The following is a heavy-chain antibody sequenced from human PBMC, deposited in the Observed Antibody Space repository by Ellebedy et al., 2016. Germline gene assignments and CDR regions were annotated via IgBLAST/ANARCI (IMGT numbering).Heavy chain of an antibody. CDR2: IRTNAYRKST. CDR3: TGAFCSSTSCYHDAFDI. CDR1: GFTFDDYA. J-gene: IGHJ3*02. D-gene: IGHD2-2*01. Sequence: GGSLRLSXTASGFTFDDYAMSWFRQAPGKGLQWVAFIRTNAYRKSTEYAASVKGRFSISRDDSKNVACLQMNSLQTEDTAVYYCTGAFCSSTSCYHDAFDIWGQGTMVTVSS. V-gene: IGHV3-49*03.